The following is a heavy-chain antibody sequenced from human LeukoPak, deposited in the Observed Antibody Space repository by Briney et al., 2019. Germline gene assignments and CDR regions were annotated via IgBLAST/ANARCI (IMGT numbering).Heavy chain of an antibody. D-gene: IGHD2-15*01. J-gene: IGHJ4*02. CDR2: IYPGDADT. CDR1: GYSFTSYW. V-gene: IGHV5-51*01. Sequence: GESLKISGKGFGYSFTSYWIGGVRQMPGKGLEGMGIIYPGDADTRYSPSFEAQVTISADKPISTAYLQWSSLKASDTAMYYCARRGGSYYFDYWGQGTLVTVSS. CDR3: ARRGGSYYFDY.